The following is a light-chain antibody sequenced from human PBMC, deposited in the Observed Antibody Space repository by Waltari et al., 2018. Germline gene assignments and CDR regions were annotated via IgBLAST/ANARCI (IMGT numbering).Light chain of an antibody. CDR2: GAS. CDR1: QRVSSN. Sequence: DIVMTQSPATLSVSPGERATLSCRARQRVSSNLAWYQQKPGQAPRLLIYGASTRATGITATVSGSGSGREFTLTISSLQSEYCAVYYCQEYNNWPPTFGQGTKVQIK. J-gene: IGKJ1*01. V-gene: IGKV3-15*01. CDR3: QEYNNWPPT.